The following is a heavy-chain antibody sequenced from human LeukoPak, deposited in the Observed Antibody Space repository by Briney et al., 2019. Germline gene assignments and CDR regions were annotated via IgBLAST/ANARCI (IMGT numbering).Heavy chain of an antibody. CDR1: GVSISSSSYY. D-gene: IGHD3-22*01. J-gene: IGHJ1*01. CDR2: VSHSGST. V-gene: IGHV4-39*01. CDR3: ARQGDNSGCYYVGQYFQH. Sequence: PSETLSLTCSVSGVSISSSSYYWGWIRQTPGKGLEWIGSVSHSGSTYYNPSLKSRLTISTDASKNQFSLKMSSVTAADTAVYYCARQGDNSGCYYVGQYFQHWGQGTLVTVSS.